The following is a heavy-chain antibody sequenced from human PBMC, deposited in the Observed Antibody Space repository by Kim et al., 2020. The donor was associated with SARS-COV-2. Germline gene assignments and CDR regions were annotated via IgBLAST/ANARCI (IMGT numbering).Heavy chain of an antibody. Sequence: GGSLRLSCAASGFTFSGSAMHWVRQASGKGLEWVGRIRSKANSYATAYAASVKGRFTISRDDSKNTAYLQMNSLKTEDTAVYYCTRPGYSNAYGSFYYYYGXXVWGQXXXVTVSS. CDR1: GFTFSGSA. D-gene: IGHD5-18*01. J-gene: IGHJ6*02. CDR3: TRPGYSNAYGSFYYYYGXXV. CDR2: IRSKANSYAT. V-gene: IGHV3-73*01.